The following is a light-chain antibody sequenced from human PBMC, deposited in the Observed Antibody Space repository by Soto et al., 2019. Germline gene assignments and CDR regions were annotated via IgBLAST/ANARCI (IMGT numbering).Light chain of an antibody. CDR3: SSFTSQSSII. CDR2: EVR. Sequence: QSVLTQPASVSGSPGQSSTISCAGTMRDVGAYNLVSWYQQHPGRAPQLISFEVRYRPSGISWRFSGSKSGNTASLTISGLQAEDEADYYCSSFTSQSSIIVGGGTKVTVL. J-gene: IGLJ2*01. V-gene: IGLV2-14*01. CDR1: MRDVGAYNL.